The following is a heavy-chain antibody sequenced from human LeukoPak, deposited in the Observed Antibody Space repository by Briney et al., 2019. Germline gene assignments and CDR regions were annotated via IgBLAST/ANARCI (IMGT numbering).Heavy chain of an antibody. CDR3: ARENEYESDY. D-gene: IGHD6-6*01. Sequence: PSETLSLTCTVSGGSISSYYWSWIRQPPGKGLEWIGYIYYSGSTNYNPFLKSRVTISVDTSKNQFSLKLSSVTAADTAAYYCARENEYESDYWGQGTLVTVSS. J-gene: IGHJ4*02. V-gene: IGHV4-59*12. CDR2: IYYSGST. CDR1: GGSISSYY.